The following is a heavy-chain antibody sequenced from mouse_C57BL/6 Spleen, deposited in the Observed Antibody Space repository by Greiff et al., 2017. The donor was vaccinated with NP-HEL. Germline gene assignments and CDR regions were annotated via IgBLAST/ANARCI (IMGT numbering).Heavy chain of an antibody. J-gene: IGHJ2*01. CDR3: ARKPDYFDY. Sequence: EVQVVESGGGLVKPGGSLKLSCAASGFTFSDYGMHWVRQAPEKGLEWVAYISSGSSTIYYADTVKGRFTISRDNAKNTLFLQMTSLRSEDTAMYYCARKPDYFDYWGQGTTLTVSS. V-gene: IGHV5-17*01. CDR2: ISSGSSTI. CDR1: GFTFSDYG.